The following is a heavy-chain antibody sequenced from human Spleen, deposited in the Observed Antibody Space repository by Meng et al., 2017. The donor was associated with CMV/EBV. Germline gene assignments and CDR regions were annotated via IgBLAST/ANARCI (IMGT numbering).Heavy chain of an antibody. CDR1: GFTLNSYA. V-gene: IGHV3-23*01. CDR2: ISGSGGST. D-gene: IGHD1-7*01. J-gene: IGHJ4*02. CDR3: ARGNGWNYAVEDY. Sequence: GGSLRLSCAVSGFTLNSYAMSWVRQAPGKGLEWVSVISGSGGSTYNADSVKGRFTISRDNSKNTLYLQMNSLRVEDTAVYYCARGNGWNYAVEDYWGQGTLVTVSS.